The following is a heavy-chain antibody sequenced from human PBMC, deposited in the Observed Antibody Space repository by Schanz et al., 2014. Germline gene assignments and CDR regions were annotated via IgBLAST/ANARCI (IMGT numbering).Heavy chain of an antibody. J-gene: IGHJ6*02. Sequence: EVQLLESGGGLVQPGGSLRLSCAASGFTFSSYAMSWVRQAPGKGLEWVSHIVGSGDSTYYADSVKGRFTISRDNSKNTLYLQMNSLRAEDTAVYFCASLIGTTSAHFYGMDVWGQGTTVTVSS. CDR1: GFTFSSYA. CDR2: IVGSGDST. V-gene: IGHV3-23*01. D-gene: IGHD1-7*01. CDR3: ASLIGTTSAHFYGMDV.